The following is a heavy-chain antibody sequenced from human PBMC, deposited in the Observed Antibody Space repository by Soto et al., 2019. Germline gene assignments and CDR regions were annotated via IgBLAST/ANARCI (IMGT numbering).Heavy chain of an antibody. CDR3: ARHVGVAGTRGFDY. Sequence: QVQLQESGPGLVKPSGTQSVTCAVSGTSISSNFWWSWVRQPPGKGLEWIGEAHPSGTTNYNPSLESRVTISVDKSNNQLSLNLNSLTAADTAVFFCARHVGVAGTRGFDYWGQGVLVAVSS. CDR1: GTSISSNFW. D-gene: IGHD6-19*01. J-gene: IGHJ4*02. V-gene: IGHV4-4*02. CDR2: AHPSGTT.